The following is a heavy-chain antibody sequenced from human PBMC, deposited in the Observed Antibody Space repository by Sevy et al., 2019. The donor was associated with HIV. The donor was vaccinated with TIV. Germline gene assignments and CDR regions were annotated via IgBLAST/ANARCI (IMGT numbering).Heavy chain of an antibody. D-gene: IGHD6-13*01. CDR3: ARDLGVEEGSSWYVYYYGMDV. CDR1: GFTFSSYA. J-gene: IGHJ6*02. CDR2: ISYDGSNK. V-gene: IGHV3-30-3*01. Sequence: GGYLRLSCAASGFTFSSYAMHWVRQAPGKGLEWVAVISYDGSNKYYADSVKGRFTISRDNSKNTLYLQMNSLRAEDTAVYYCARDLGVEEGSSWYVYYYGMDVWGQGTTVTVSS.